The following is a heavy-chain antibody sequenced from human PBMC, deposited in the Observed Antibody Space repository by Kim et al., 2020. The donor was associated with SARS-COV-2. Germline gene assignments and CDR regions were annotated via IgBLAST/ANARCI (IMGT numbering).Heavy chain of an antibody. D-gene: IGHD3-16*01. CDR1: GFTFSAYD. CDR3: VRDRMGGAFDI. CDR2: ITKSSTTI. J-gene: IGHJ3*02. V-gene: IGHV3-48*02. Sequence: GGSLRLSCATSGFTFSAYDINWVRQAPGKGLEWLSFITKSSTTIYYADSVKGRFTISRDNAKNSLYLQMNSLRDEDTAVYYCVRDRMGGAFDIWGQGRMV.